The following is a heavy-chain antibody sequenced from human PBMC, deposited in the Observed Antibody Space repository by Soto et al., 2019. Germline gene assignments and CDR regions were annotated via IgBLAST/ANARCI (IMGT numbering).Heavy chain of an antibody. D-gene: IGHD3-3*01. V-gene: IGHV3-23*01. Sequence: PGGSLRLSCAASGFTFSSYAMSWVRQAPGKGLEWVSAISGSGGSTYYADSVKGRFTISRDNSKNTLYLQMNSLRAEDTAVYYCAKDWRFLEWSPRLDYWGQGTLVTVSS. CDR3: AKDWRFLEWSPRLDY. CDR1: GFTFSSYA. CDR2: ISGSGGST. J-gene: IGHJ4*02.